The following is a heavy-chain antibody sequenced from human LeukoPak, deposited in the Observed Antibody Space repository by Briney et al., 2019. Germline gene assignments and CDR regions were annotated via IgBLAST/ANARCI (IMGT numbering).Heavy chain of an antibody. CDR2: ISGSGGST. CDR3: AKYCSSTSCQDY. J-gene: IGHJ4*02. V-gene: IGHV3-23*01. CDR1: GFTFSSYA. D-gene: IGHD2-2*01. Sequence: GGSLRLSCAASGFTFSSYAMSWVRQAPGKGLDWVSAISGSGGSTYYADSVKGRFTISRDNSKNTLYLQMNSLKAEDTAVYYCAKYCSSTSCQDYWGQGTLVTVSS.